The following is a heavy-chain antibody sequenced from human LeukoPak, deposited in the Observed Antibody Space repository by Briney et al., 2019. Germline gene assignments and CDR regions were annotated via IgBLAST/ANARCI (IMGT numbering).Heavy chain of an antibody. D-gene: IGHD5-24*01. CDR2: IYPGDSDS. Sequence: GESLKISCKGSGYSFTNYWIGWVRQMPGKGLEWMGIIYPGDSDSRYSPSFQGQVTMSADKSISTAYLQWSSLKASDTAMYYCARATGWLQLTNDAFDIWGQGTMVTVSS. CDR1: GYSFTNYW. V-gene: IGHV5-51*01. J-gene: IGHJ3*02. CDR3: ARATGWLQLTNDAFDI.